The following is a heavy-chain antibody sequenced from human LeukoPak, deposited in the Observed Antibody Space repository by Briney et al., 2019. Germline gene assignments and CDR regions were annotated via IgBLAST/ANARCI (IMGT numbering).Heavy chain of an antibody. CDR2: INHSGST. J-gene: IGHJ4*02. D-gene: IGHD3-22*01. CDR3: ARRPYYYDSSSYFSY. Sequence: SETLSLTCAVYGGSFSGYYWSWIRQPSGKGLEWIGEINHSGSTNYNPSLKSRVTISVDTSKNQFSLKLSSVTAADTAVYYCARRPYYYDSSSYFSYWGQGTLVTVSS. V-gene: IGHV4-34*01. CDR1: GGSFSGYY.